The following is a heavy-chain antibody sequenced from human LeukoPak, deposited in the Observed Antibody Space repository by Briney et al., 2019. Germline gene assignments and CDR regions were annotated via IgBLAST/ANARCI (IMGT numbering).Heavy chain of an antibody. J-gene: IGHJ4*02. CDR2: INRDGSTT. V-gene: IGHV3-74*03. CDR3: ARDKKSGESSEIDY. Sequence: GGSLRLSCAASGFTFSNYWVHWVRQAPGKGLVWVSRINRDGSTTKYADSVKGRFTVSRDNAKNTLNLQMNSLRAEDTAVYYSARDKKSGESSEIDYWGQGTLVTVSS. CDR1: GFTFSNYW. D-gene: IGHD3-10*01.